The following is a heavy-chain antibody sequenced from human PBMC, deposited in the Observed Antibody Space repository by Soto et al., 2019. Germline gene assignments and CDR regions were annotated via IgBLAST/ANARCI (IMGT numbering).Heavy chain of an antibody. CDR2: IIPIFGTA. CDR1: GGTFSSYA. V-gene: IGHV1-69*01. J-gene: IGHJ4*02. D-gene: IGHD1-1*01. Sequence: QVQLVQSGAEVKKPGSSVKVSCKASGGTFSSYAISWVRQAPGQGLEWMGGIIPIFGTANYAQKSQGRVTISADESTSTDYMELSSLRSEDTAVYYCARLIWTGYNGNFDYWGQGTLVTVSS. CDR3: ARLIWTGYNGNFDY.